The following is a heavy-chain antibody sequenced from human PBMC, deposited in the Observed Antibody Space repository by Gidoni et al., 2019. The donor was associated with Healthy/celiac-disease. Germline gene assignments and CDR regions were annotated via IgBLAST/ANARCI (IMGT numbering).Heavy chain of an antibody. V-gene: IGHV4-4*02. D-gene: IGHD5-18*01. CDR1: GGSISRSNW. CDR2: IYHSGSN. CDR3: ARDHEYSYGYDYYYYYMDV. J-gene: IGHJ6*03. Sequence: QVQLQESGPGLVKPSGTLSLTCAVSGGSISRSNWWRWVRQPPGKGLEWIGEIYHSGSNNYNPSLKSRVTISVDKSKNQFSLKLSSVTAADTAVYYCARDHEYSYGYDYYYYYMDVWGKGTTVTVSS.